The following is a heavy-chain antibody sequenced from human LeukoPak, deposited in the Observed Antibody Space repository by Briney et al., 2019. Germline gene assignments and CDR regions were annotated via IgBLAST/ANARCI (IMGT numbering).Heavy chain of an antibody. CDR2: MNPNSGNT. V-gene: IGHV1-8*03. Sequence: ASVKVSCNASGYTFTSYDINWVRQATGQGLEWMGWMNPNSGNTGYAQKFQGRVTITRNTSISTAYMELSSLRSEDTAVYYCARGSLAWELLDSGQGTLVTVSS. CDR1: GYTFTSYD. J-gene: IGHJ4*02. D-gene: IGHD1-26*01. CDR3: ARGSLAWELLD.